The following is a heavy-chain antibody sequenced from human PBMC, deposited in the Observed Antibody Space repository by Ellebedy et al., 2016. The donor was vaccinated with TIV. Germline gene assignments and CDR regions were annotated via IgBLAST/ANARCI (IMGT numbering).Heavy chain of an antibody. CDR2: IYYSGST. V-gene: IGHV4-30-4*01. Sequence: SETLSLTXTVSGGSISSGDYYWSWIRQPPGKGLEWIGYIYYSGSTYYNPSLKSRVTISVNTSKNQFSLKLSSVTAADTAVYYCARAGGPARGGAFDIWGQGTMVTVSS. D-gene: IGHD2-15*01. CDR3: ARAGGPARGGAFDI. J-gene: IGHJ3*02. CDR1: GGSISSGDYY.